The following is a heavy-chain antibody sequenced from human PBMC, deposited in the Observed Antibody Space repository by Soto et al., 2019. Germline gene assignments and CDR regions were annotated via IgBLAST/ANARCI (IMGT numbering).Heavy chain of an antibody. CDR3: ATDPGTTRSSRYCRGGSCYSDALDI. D-gene: IGHD2-15*01. J-gene: IGHJ3*02. Sequence: ASVKVSCKVSGYTLTELSMHWVRQAPGKGLEWMGGFDPEDGETIYAQKFQGRVTMTEDTSTDTAYMELSSLRSEDTAVYYCATDPGTTRSSRYCRGGSCYSDALDIWGQGTMVTVSS. CDR1: GYTLTELS. CDR2: FDPEDGET. V-gene: IGHV1-24*01.